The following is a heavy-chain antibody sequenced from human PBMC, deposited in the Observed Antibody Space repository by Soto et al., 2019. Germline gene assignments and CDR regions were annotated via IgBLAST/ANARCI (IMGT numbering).Heavy chain of an antibody. CDR1: GYTFTGYY. D-gene: IGHD3-22*01. CDR2: INPNSGGT. J-gene: IGHJ4*02. CDR3: ARDSSGSLYYFDY. Sequence: QVQLVQSGAEVKKPGASVKVSCKASGYTFTGYYMHWVRQAPGQGLEWMGWINPNSGGTNYAQKFQGWVTMTRDTSISTAYMELRRLRSDDKAVYYCARDSSGSLYYFDYWGQGTLVTVSS. V-gene: IGHV1-2*04.